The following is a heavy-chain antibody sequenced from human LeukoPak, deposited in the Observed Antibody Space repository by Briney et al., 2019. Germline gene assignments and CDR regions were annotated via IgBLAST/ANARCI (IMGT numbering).Heavy chain of an antibody. CDR1: GFTFSGYG. CDR2: IWYDGSNK. V-gene: IGHV3-33*01. CDR3: ARGSGSYDLDYYYYMDV. D-gene: IGHD3-10*01. Sequence: PGRSLRLSCAASGFTFSGYGMHWVRQAPGKGLEWVAVIWYDGSNKYYADSVKGRFTISRDNSKNTLYLQMNSLRAEDTAVYYCARGSGSYDLDYYYYMDVWGKGTTVTVSS. J-gene: IGHJ6*03.